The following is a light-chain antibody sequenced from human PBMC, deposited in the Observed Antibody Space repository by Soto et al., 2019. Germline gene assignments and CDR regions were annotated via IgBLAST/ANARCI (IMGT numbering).Light chain of an antibody. CDR1: QTVTSNH. CDR3: RQYGSSPQLT. Sequence: EIVLTQSPGTRYLSPGEGATLSCRASQTVTSNHIAWYQHKPGQAPRLLIYTASYRPTGIPDRFSGSGSGTDFTLGISRLEPEDFAVYYCRQYGSSPQLTFGGGTRLEMK. J-gene: IGKJ4*01. CDR2: TAS. V-gene: IGKV3-20*01.